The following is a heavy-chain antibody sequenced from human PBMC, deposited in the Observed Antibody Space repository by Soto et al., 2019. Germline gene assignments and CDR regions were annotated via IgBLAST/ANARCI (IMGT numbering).Heavy chain of an antibody. V-gene: IGHV3-21*01. J-gene: IGHJ4*02. D-gene: IGHD3-10*01. Sequence: EVQLVESGGGLVKPGGSLRLSCAASAFTFSSYRMTWVRQAPGKGLEWVSSISSSSTYIYYADSVKGRFTISRDNAKNSLYLQMNRLRAEDTAVYYCARIGGSGTWDIDYWGQGTLVTVSS. CDR1: AFTFSSYR. CDR2: ISSSSTYI. CDR3: ARIGGSGTWDIDY.